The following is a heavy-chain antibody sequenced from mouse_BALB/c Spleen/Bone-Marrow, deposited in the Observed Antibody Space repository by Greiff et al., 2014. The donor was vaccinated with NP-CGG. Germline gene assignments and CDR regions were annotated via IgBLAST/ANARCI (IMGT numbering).Heavy chain of an antibody. CDR3: ARVLGRPY. J-gene: IGHJ3*01. CDR2: INAGSGGT. V-gene: IGHV1-54*01. CDR1: GYAFTNYL. D-gene: IGHD4-1*01. Sequence: VQLQQSGAEVVRPGTSVKVSCKASGYAFTNYLIEWIQQRPGQGLEWIGLINAGSGGTNYNERFKGKATLTADKSSSTAYMQLSKLTSNDSAVYFCARVLGRPYWGQGTLVTVSA.